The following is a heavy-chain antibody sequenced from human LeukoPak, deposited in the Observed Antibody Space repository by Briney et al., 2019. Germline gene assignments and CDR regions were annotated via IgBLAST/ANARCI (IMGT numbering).Heavy chain of an antibody. CDR3: ARGRYYYDSSGYHDSYYFDH. V-gene: IGHV4-34*01. Sequence: SETLSLTCAVYGGSFSGYYWSWIRQPPGKGLEWIGEINHSGSTNYNPSLKSRVTISVDTSKNQFSLKLSSVTAADTAVYYCARGRYYYDSSGYHDSYYFDHWGQGTLVTVSS. J-gene: IGHJ4*02. CDR2: INHSGST. D-gene: IGHD3-22*01. CDR1: GGSFSGYY.